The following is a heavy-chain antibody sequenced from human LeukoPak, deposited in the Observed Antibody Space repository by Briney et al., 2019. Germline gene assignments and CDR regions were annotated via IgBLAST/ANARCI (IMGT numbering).Heavy chain of an antibody. CDR3: AKDHRQEMATIHYFDY. CDR2: ISYDGSNK. CDR1: GFTFSSYA. J-gene: IGHJ4*02. D-gene: IGHD5-12*01. V-gene: IGHV3-30*18. Sequence: GGSLRLSCAASGFTFSSYAMSWVRQAPGKGLEWVAVISYDGSNKYYADSVKGRFTISRDNSKNTLCLQMNSLRAEDTAVYYCAKDHRQEMATIHYFDYWGQGTLVTVSS.